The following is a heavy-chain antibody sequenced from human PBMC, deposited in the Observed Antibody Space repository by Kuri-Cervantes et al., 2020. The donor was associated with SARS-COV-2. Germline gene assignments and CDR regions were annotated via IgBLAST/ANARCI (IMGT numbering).Heavy chain of an antibody. CDR2: INPNSGGT. CDR1: GYTFTGYY. J-gene: IGHJ3*02. CDR3: ARDQDIVVVVAATPGRGAFDI. V-gene: IGHV1-2*02. D-gene: IGHD2-15*01. Sequence: ASVNVSCKASGYTFTGYYMHWVRQAPGQGLEWMGWINPNSGGTNYAQKFQGRVTMTRDTSISTAYMELSRLRSDDTAVYYCARDQDIVVVVAATPGRGAFDIWGQGTMVTVSS.